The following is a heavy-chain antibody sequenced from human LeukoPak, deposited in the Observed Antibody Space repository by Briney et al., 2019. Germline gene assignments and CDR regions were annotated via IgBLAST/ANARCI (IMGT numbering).Heavy chain of an antibody. J-gene: IGHJ4*02. D-gene: IGHD6-19*01. Sequence: SETLSLTCTVSGGSISSGSYSWSWIRQPAGKGLEWIGPIYSSGSTKYNPSLKSRVTISVDTSKNQFSLKLSSVTAADTAVYYCARGQWLNPYYFDYWGQGTLVTVSS. CDR2: IYSSGST. CDR1: GGSISSGSYS. CDR3: ARGQWLNPYYFDY. V-gene: IGHV4-61*02.